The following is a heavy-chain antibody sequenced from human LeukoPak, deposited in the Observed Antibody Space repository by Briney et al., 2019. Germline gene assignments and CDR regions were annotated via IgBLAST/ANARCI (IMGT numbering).Heavy chain of an antibody. Sequence: SETLSLTCTVSGGSISSSYYYWGWIRQPPGKGLEWIGSIFYSGSTYYNPSLKSRVTISLDTSKNQFSLRLSSVTAADTAVYYCARHSAVSTFIFDYWGQGTLVTVSS. CDR1: GGSISSSYYY. CDR3: ARHSAVSTFIFDY. J-gene: IGHJ4*02. V-gene: IGHV4-39*01. CDR2: IFYSGST. D-gene: IGHD5/OR15-5a*01.